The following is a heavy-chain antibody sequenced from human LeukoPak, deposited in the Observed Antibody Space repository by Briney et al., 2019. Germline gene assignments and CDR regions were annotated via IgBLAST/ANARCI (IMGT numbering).Heavy chain of an antibody. CDR2: IYYSGST. CDR3: ARVRLRLGELSLQYFDY. CDR1: GGSISSGGYY. D-gene: IGHD3-16*02. Sequence: SETLSLTCTVSGGSISSGGYYWSWIRQHPGKGLEWIGYIYYSGSTYYNPSLKSRVTISVDTSKNQFSLKLSSVTAADTAVYYCARVRLRLGELSLQYFDYWGQGTLVTVSS. V-gene: IGHV4-31*03. J-gene: IGHJ4*02.